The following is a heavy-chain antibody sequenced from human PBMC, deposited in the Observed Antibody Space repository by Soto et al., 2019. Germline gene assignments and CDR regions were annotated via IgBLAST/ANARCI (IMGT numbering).Heavy chain of an antibody. D-gene: IGHD6-19*01. J-gene: IGHJ6*02. V-gene: IGHV5-51*01. Sequence: GESLKISCKGSGYSFTSYWIGWVRQMPGKGLEWMGIIYPGDSDTRYSPSFQGQVTISADKSISTAYLQWSSLKASDTAFFYCARLGGVAVAVTGLYGMDVWGQGTTVTVSS. CDR2: IYPGDSDT. CDR1: GYSFTSYW. CDR3: ARLGGVAVAVTGLYGMDV.